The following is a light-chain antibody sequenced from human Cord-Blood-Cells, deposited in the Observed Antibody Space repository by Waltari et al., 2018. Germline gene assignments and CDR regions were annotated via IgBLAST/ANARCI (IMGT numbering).Light chain of an antibody. V-gene: IGKV3-15*01. CDR1: QSVSSN. J-gene: IGKJ4*01. CDR3: QQYNNWPPVT. Sequence: EIVMTQSPATLSVSPGERATLSCRASQSVSSNLAWYQQKPGQAPRLLIYGASTRATGMPARFCGSGSGTEFTLTISSLQSEDFAVYYCQQYNNWPPVTFGGGTKVEIK. CDR2: GAS.